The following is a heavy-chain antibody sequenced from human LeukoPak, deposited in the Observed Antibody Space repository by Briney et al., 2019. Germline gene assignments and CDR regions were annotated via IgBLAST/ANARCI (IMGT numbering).Heavy chain of an antibody. V-gene: IGHV1-18*01. J-gene: IGHJ3*02. CDR1: GSIFTRHG. D-gene: IGHD3-22*01. CDR3: ARVGFDSSGRHRYAFDI. Sequence: ASVKVSCKASGSIFTRHGISWVRQAPGQGLEWMGWINANYGNTNYVQKLQGRVTMTTDTSTSTAYMELRSLRSDDTAVYYCARVGFDSSGRHRYAFDIWGQGTMVTVSS. CDR2: INANYGNT.